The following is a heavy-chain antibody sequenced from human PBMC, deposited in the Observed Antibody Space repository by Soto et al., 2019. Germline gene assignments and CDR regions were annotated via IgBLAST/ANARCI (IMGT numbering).Heavy chain of an antibody. J-gene: IGHJ4*02. CDR1: GGSISSSSW. Sequence: TSETRSRTCAVSGGSISSSSWWSFFRQPPGKGLEWIGEIYHSGSTNCNPSLKSRVTISVDKSKNQFSLKLSSVTAADTAVYYCARAALDFWSGYYVDYWGQGTLVTVSS. D-gene: IGHD3-3*01. CDR2: IYHSGST. V-gene: IGHV4-4*02. CDR3: ARAALDFWSGYYVDY.